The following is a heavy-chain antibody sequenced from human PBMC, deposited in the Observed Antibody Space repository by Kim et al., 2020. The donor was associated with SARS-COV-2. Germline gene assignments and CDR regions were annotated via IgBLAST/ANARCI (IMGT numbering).Heavy chain of an antibody. Sequence: SETLSLICTDSGGSISSYYWSWIRQPPGKGLEWIGHIYYSGSTNYNPSLKSRVTISVDTSKNQFSLKLSSVTAADTAVYYCARIPSSLVAWYFDLWGRGTLVTVSS. V-gene: IGHV4-59*08. CDR3: ARIPSSLVAWYFDL. CDR2: IYYSGST. CDR1: GGSISSYY. J-gene: IGHJ2*01. D-gene: IGHD3-9*01.